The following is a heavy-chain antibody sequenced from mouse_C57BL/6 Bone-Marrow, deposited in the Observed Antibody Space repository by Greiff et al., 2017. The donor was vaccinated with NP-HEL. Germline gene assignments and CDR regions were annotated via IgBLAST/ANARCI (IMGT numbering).Heavy chain of an antibody. J-gene: IGHJ3*01. D-gene: IGHD6-5*01. CDR3: ARGGLCTY. CDR2: INPNNGGT. V-gene: IGHV1-26*01. Sequence: EVQLQQSGPELVKPGASVKISCKASGYTFTDYYMNWVKQSHGKSLEWIGDINPNNGGTSYNQKFKGKATLTVDKSSSTDYMELRSLTSEDSAVYYCARGGLCTYWGQGTLVTVSA. CDR1: GYTFTDYY.